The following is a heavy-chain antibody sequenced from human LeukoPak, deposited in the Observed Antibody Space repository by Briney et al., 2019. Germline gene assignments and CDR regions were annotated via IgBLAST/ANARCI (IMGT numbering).Heavy chain of an antibody. Sequence: SETLSLTCTVSGGSISGSSYYWGWIRQPPGTGLEWIGSIYYSGSTYYNPSLKSRVTISVDKSKNQFSLKLSSVTAADTAVYYCGAAGGVIGQIDYWGQGTLVTVSS. V-gene: IGHV4-39*07. CDR3: GAAGGVIGQIDY. CDR2: IYYSGST. CDR1: GGSISGSSYY. D-gene: IGHD3-16*02. J-gene: IGHJ4*02.